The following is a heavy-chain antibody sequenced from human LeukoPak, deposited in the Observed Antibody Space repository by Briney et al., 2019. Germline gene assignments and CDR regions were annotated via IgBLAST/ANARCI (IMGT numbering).Heavy chain of an antibody. CDR1: GFTFSDYY. Sequence: PGGSLRLSCAASGFTFSDYYMSWIRQAPGKGLEWVSYISSSGSTIYYADSVKGRFTISRDNAKNSLYLQMNSLRAEDTAVYYCARDRNTNWNYVGFPWFDPWGQGTLVTVSS. V-gene: IGHV3-11*04. CDR2: ISSSGSTI. CDR3: ARDRNTNWNYVGFPWFDP. D-gene: IGHD1-7*01. J-gene: IGHJ5*02.